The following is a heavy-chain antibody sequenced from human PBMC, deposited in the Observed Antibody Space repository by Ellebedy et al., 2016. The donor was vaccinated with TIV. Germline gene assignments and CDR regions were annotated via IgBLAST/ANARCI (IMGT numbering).Heavy chain of an antibody. CDR3: ATPVRFLEWKYGMDV. CDR2: ISGSGGST. J-gene: IGHJ6*02. Sequence: GESLKISXAASGFTFSSYAMSWVRQAPGKGLEWVSAISGSGGSTYYADSVKGRFTISRDNSKNTLYPQMNSLRAEDTAVYYCATPVRFLEWKYGMDVWGQGTTVTVSS. V-gene: IGHV3-23*01. D-gene: IGHD3-3*01. CDR1: GFTFSSYA.